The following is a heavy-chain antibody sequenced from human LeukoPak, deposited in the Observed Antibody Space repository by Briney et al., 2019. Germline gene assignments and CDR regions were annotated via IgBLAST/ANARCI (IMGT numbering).Heavy chain of an antibody. CDR2: ISGSGGST. J-gene: IGHJ4*02. Sequence: GGSLRLSCAASGFTFSSYAMSWVRQAPGKGLEWVSAISGSGGSTYYADSVKGRFTISRDNSKNTLYLQMNSLRAEDTAVYYCARDSRDNLLYSYGERPPTRYFDYWGQGTLVTVSS. D-gene: IGHD5-18*01. CDR1: GFTFSSYA. V-gene: IGHV3-23*01. CDR3: ARDSRDNLLYSYGERPPTRYFDY.